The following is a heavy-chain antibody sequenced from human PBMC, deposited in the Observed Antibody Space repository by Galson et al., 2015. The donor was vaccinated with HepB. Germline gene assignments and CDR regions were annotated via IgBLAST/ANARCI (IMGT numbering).Heavy chain of an antibody. J-gene: IGHJ3*02. CDR3: ARDRPDKLLWFGELRDPDAFDI. V-gene: IGHV1-18*01. D-gene: IGHD3-10*01. CDR1: GYTFTSYG. CDR2: ISAYNGNT. Sequence: SVKVSCKASGYTFTSYGISWVRQAPGQGLEWMGWISAYNGNTNYAQKLQGRVTMTTDTSTSTAYMELRSLRSDNTAVYYCARDRPDKLLWFGELRDPDAFDIWGQGTMVTVSS.